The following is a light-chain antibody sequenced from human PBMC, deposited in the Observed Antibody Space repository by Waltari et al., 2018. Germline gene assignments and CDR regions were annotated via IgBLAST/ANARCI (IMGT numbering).Light chain of an antibody. CDR1: QSVSSN. J-gene: IGKJ4*01. CDR2: GAS. Sequence: EIVMTQSPATLSVSPGERASLSCRASQSVSSNLAWYQQKPGQAPRLLIYGASTRATSIPVRFSGSGSGTEFTLTISSLQSEDFAVYYCQQYVGWPPTLTFGGGTKVEIK. CDR3: QQYVGWPPTLT. V-gene: IGKV3-15*01.